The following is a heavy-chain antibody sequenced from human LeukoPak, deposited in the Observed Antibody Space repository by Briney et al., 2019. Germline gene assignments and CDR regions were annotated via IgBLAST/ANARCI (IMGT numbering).Heavy chain of an antibody. Sequence: GASVKVSCKASGYTFTSHGISWVRQAPGQGLEWMGWISTYNGNTNYAQKLQGRVSMTTDTSTSTAYMDLRSLRSDDTAVYYCARDRRILWFGELLYPGPWGQGTLVTVSS. J-gene: IGHJ5*02. CDR1: GYTFTSHG. D-gene: IGHD3-10*01. CDR2: ISTYNGNT. V-gene: IGHV1-18*01. CDR3: ARDRRILWFGELLYPGP.